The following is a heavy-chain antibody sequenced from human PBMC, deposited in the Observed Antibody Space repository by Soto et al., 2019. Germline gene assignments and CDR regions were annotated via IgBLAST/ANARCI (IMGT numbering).Heavy chain of an antibody. V-gene: IGHV3-23*01. CDR2: ISGSGGST. D-gene: IGHD3-3*01. Sequence: EEQLLESGGGLVQPGGSLRLSCAASGFTFSNYAMSWVRQAPGKGLEWVSAISGSGGSTYYADSVKGRFTISRDHSKNTLYLQMNSLRAEATAVYYCAKDANYDFWSGYPPTYYYYYMDVWGKGTTVTVSS. CDR1: GFTFSNYA. CDR3: AKDANYDFWSGYPPTYYYYYMDV. J-gene: IGHJ6*03.